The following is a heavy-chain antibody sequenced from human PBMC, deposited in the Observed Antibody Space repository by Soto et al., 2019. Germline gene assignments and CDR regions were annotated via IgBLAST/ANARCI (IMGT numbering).Heavy chain of an antibody. D-gene: IGHD5-12*01. V-gene: IGHV3-11*01. Sequence: GGSLRLSCAASGFGFRHYFMSWMRQAPGKGLEWVSYIGPYGNSKYYADSVKGRFTISRDDAKESLYLDMNNLRAEDTAVYYCARDDYTYGVYWGQGSLVTVSS. CDR3: ARDDYTYGVY. J-gene: IGHJ4*02. CDR2: IGPYGNSK. CDR1: GFGFRHYF.